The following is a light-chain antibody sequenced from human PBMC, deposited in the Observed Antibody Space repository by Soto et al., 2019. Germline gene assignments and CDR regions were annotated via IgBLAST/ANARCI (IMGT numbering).Light chain of an antibody. Sequence: DIQRTQSPSSLSASVGDRVTITCRASQSISSDLHWYQQKPGKAPKLLISAASILQSGVPSRFSGSGSGTEFTLTISSLQPDDFATYYCQQYKSYSLTFGGGTKVDIK. J-gene: IGKJ4*01. CDR3: QQYKSYSLT. CDR1: QSISSD. V-gene: IGKV1-17*01. CDR2: AAS.